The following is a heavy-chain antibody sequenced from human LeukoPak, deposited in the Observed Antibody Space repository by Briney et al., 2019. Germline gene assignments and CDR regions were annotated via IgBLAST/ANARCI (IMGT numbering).Heavy chain of an antibody. Sequence: GESLKISCKGSGYSFTSYWIGWVRQMPGKGLEWMGITYPGDSDTRYSPSFQGQVTISADKSISTAYLQWSSLKASDTAMYYCARGSTIKGPENYKVTQTPIDYWGQGTLVTVSS. V-gene: IGHV5-51*01. CDR3: ARGSTIKGPENYKVTQTPIDY. D-gene: IGHD5/OR15-5a*01. CDR2: TYPGDSDT. J-gene: IGHJ4*02. CDR1: GYSFTSYW.